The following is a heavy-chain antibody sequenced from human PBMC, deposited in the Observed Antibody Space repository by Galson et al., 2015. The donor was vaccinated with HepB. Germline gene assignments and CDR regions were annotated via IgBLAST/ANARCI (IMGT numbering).Heavy chain of an antibody. CDR2: IRYDGSNK. Sequence: SLRLSCAASGFTFSSYGMHWVRQAPGKGLEWVAFIRYDGSNKYYADSVKGRFTISRDNSKNTLYLQMNSLRAEDTAVYYCAKNRALRSAFDIWGQGTMVTVSS. V-gene: IGHV3-30*02. J-gene: IGHJ3*02. D-gene: IGHD1-14*01. CDR3: AKNRALRSAFDI. CDR1: GFTFSSYG.